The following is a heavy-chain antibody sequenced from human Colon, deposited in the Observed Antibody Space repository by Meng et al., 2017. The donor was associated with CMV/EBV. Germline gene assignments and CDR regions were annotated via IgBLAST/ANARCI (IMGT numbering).Heavy chain of an antibody. D-gene: IGHD2-15*01. J-gene: IGHJ6*02. Sequence: GESLKISCAASGFTFSTYWMHWVRQAPGKGLVWVSRINSDDSSTNYADSVKGRFTISRDNSKSTLYLQINSPRVEDTAVYYCAKREYCSGSSCYTLNYYYYAVDVWGQGTTVTVSS. CDR2: INSDDSST. CDR1: GFTFSTYW. CDR3: AKREYCSGSSCYTLNYYYYAVDV. V-gene: IGHV3-74*01.